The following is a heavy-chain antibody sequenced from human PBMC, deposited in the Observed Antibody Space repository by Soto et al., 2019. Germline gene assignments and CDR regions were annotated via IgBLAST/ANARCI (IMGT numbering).Heavy chain of an antibody. CDR1: GGSISSGDYY. V-gene: IGHV4-30-4*01. Sequence: PSETLSLTCTVSGGSISSGDYYWSWIRQPPGKGLEWIGYIYYSGSTYYNPSLKSRVTISVDTSKNQFSLKLSSVAAADTAVYYCAREPIPYSGYDYVFDYWGQGTLVTVSS. CDR3: AREPIPYSGYDYVFDY. J-gene: IGHJ4*02. D-gene: IGHD5-12*01. CDR2: IYYSGST.